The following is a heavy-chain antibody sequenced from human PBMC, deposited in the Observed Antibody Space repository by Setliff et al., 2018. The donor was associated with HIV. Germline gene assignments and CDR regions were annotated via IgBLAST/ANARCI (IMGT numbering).Heavy chain of an antibody. Sequence: SETLSLTCSVSDYAFTAGYLWGWFRQPPGKGLEWIASIHHSGSSYYMPSLRSRVTISVNTSKNQFSLTLRSVTAADTAVYYCASLLVFPAGGLFDFWGHGNLVTVSS. V-gene: IGHV4-38-2*02. J-gene: IGHJ4*01. D-gene: IGHD1-26*01. CDR2: IHHSGSS. CDR1: DYAFTAGYL. CDR3: ASLLVFPAGGLFDF.